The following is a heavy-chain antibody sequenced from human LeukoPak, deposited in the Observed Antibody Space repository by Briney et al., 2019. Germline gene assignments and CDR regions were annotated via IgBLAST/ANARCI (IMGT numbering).Heavy chain of an antibody. CDR3: ARAGIGTTVATSVYWYFDL. CDR1: GYTFTSYA. CDR2: INTNTGNP. J-gene: IGHJ2*01. V-gene: IGHV7-4-1*02. Sequence: ASVKVSCKASGYTFTSYAMNWVRQAPGQGLEWMGWINTNTGNPTYAQGFTGRFVFSLDTSVSTAYLQISSLKAEDTAVYYCARAGIGTTVATSVYWYFDLWGRGTLVTVSS. D-gene: IGHD4-17*01.